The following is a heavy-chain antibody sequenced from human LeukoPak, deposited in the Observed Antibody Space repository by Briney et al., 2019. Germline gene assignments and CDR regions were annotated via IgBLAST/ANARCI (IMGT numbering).Heavy chain of an antibody. D-gene: IGHD6-19*01. Sequence: GGSLRLSCAASGFTFSSYGMHWVRQAPGKGLEWVAVIPYDGSNKSFADSVKGRFTISRDNSKNTLYLQMNSLRAEDTAVYYCAKDSGIAVAGTLRAFDIWGQGTMVTVSS. CDR2: IPYDGSNK. V-gene: IGHV3-30*18. J-gene: IGHJ3*02. CDR1: GFTFSSYG. CDR3: AKDSGIAVAGTLRAFDI.